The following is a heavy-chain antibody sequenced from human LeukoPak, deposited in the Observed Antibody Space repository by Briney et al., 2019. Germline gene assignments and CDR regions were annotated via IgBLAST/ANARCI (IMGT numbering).Heavy chain of an antibody. D-gene: IGHD3-3*01. V-gene: IGHV3-7*03. Sequence: PGGSLRLSCVASGFTFGRYWMSWVRQAPGKGLEWVANIKLDGSEKNYVDSVKGRFTISRDNTKNSLYLQMNSLRAEDTAVFYCARDQYDTWSRRGNFDFWGQGTLVIVSS. J-gene: IGHJ4*02. CDR3: ARDQYDTWSRRGNFDF. CDR2: IKLDGSEK. CDR1: GFTFGRYW.